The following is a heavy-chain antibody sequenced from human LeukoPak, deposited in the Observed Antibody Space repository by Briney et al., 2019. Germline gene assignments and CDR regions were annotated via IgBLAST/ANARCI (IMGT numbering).Heavy chain of an antibody. J-gene: IGHJ6*03. CDR2: INPNSGGT. D-gene: IGHD3-3*01. CDR1: GYTFTGYY. V-gene: IGHV1-2*02. CDR3: ARAYYDFWSGYYSALYYYYYMDV. Sequence: ASVKVSCKASGYTFTGYYMHWVRQAPGQGLEWMGWINPNSGGTNYAQKFQGRVTMTRDTSISTASMELSRLRSDDTAVYYCARAYYDFWSGYYSALYYYYYMDVWGKGTTVTVSS.